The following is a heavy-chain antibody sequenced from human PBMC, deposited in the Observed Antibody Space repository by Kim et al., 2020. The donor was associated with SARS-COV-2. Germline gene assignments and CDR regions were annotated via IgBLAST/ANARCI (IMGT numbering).Heavy chain of an antibody. J-gene: IGHJ4*02. V-gene: IGHV3-23*01. CDR3: ARFKGAGIYHLYSFGY. Sequence: PVNVRFSISRDTSKNPVHLQMNSLAAEDTAVYYCARFKGAGIYHLYSFGYWGQGTVVTVSS. D-gene: IGHD3-10*01.